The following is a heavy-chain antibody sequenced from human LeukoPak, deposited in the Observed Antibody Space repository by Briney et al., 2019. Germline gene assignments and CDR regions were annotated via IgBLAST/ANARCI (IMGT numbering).Heavy chain of an antibody. D-gene: IGHD5-18*01. CDR2: VYSSGST. CDR1: GDSISSARNY. CDR3: ARHLSGTAMAHYFDF. V-gene: IGHV4-39*01. Sequence: SETLSLTCSVSGDSISSARNYWGSIRQSPGKGLERLASVYSSGSTHSNPSLTSRVSISIDMSNNQFSLKLDSVTASDAAIYYCARHLSGTAMAHYFDFWRRGTLVSVSS. J-gene: IGHJ4*02.